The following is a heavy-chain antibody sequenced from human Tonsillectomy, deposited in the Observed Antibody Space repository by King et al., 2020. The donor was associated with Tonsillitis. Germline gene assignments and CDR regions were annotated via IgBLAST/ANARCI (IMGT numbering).Heavy chain of an antibody. V-gene: IGHV3-30*18. D-gene: IGHD3-10*01. CDR3: AKGLYYYGSGTYYRRRDAFDI. CDR2: ISFDGSIT. J-gene: IGHJ3*02. Sequence: VQLVESGGGVVQPGRSLRLSCAASGFTFSGFGMFWVRQAPGKGLEWVSFISFDGSITDYADSVKGRFTISRDSSNNTLYLQMESLRAEDTALYYCAKGLYYYGSGTYYRRRDAFDIWGQGTVVTVSS. CDR1: GFTFSGFG.